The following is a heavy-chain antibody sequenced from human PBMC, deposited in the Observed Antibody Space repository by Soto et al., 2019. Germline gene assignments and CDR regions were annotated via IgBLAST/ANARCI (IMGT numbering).Heavy chain of an antibody. CDR1: GESFASKG. CDR3: ARVNVSCSSTSCYNYYYYGMDV. CDR2: ISAYNGNT. Sequence: GASVKASSKDSGESFASKGSSWVRHATGQGHEWMGWISAYNGNTNYVQKLQGRVTMTTDTSTSPASMELSSLRVEDTAVYYCARVNVSCSSTSCYNYYYYGMDVWGQGTTVTVSS. J-gene: IGHJ6*02. D-gene: IGHD2-2*02. V-gene: IGHV1-18*01.